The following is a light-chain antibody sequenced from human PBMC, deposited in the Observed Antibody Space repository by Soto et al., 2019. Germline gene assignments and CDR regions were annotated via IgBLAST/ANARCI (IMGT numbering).Light chain of an antibody. J-gene: IGKJ4*01. CDR3: QQYGSSPLT. CDR1: QSVYSRY. Sequence: EIVLTQSPGTLSLSPGERATFSCRASQSVYSRYLAWYQQKPGQAPRLLIYGASSRATGIPDRFSGSGSGTDFTLTISRLEPEDFAVYYCQQYGSSPLTFGGGTKVEIK. CDR2: GAS. V-gene: IGKV3-20*01.